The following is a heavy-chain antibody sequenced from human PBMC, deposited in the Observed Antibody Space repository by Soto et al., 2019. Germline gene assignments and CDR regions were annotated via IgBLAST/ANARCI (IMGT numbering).Heavy chain of an antibody. CDR1: GGSISSYY. D-gene: IGHD3-10*01. Sequence: SETLSLTCTVSGGSISSYYWSWIRQPPGKGLEWIGYIYYSGSTNYNPSLKSRVTISVDTSKNQFSLKLSSVTVADTAVYYCARDRGGYYFDYWGQGTLVTVSS. V-gene: IGHV4-59*01. CDR3: ARDRGGYYFDY. J-gene: IGHJ4*02. CDR2: IYYSGST.